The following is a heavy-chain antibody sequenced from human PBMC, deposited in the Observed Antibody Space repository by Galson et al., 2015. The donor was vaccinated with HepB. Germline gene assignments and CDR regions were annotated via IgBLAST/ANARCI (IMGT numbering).Heavy chain of an antibody. Sequence: SLRLSCAASAFIFSSYGMSWVRQAPGKGLEWVSTISGSGGSTYFADSVKGRFTISRDNSKNTLFLQMSSLSAEDTAVYYCAKHYGNPSGSFDLWGRGTLVTVSS. CDR1: AFIFSSYG. D-gene: IGHD3-10*01. V-gene: IGHV3-23*01. J-gene: IGHJ2*01. CDR3: AKHYGNPSGSFDL. CDR2: ISGSGGST.